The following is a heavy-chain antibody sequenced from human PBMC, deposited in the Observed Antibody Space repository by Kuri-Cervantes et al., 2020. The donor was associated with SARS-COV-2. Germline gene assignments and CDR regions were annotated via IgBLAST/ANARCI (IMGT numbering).Heavy chain of an antibody. D-gene: IGHD1-26*01. CDR3: ARGSLQFSGSYYVAHAFDI. CDR2: INAGNGNT. J-gene: IGHJ3*02. Sequence: ASVKVSCKASGYTFTSYAMHWVRQAPGQRLEWMGWINAGNGNTKYSRKFQGRVTITRDTSASTAYMELSSLRSEDTAVYYCARGSLQFSGSYYVAHAFDIWGQGTMVTVSS. V-gene: IGHV1-3*01. CDR1: GYTFTSYA.